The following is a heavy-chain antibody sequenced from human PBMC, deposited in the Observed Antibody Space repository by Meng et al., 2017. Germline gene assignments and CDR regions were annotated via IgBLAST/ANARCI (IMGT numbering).Heavy chain of an antibody. CDR1: GYTFNNYA. Sequence: QVQRVQSGAEVKEPLGASVKISCKASGYTFNNYAMHWVRQAPGQRLEWMGWINAGNGDTKFSQKFQGRVSISRDTSASTAYMELRSLRFEDTAVYYCATTLNYDFWSGFYYWGQGTLVTVSS. CDR3: ATTLNYDFWSGFYY. V-gene: IGHV1-3*01. CDR2: INAGNGDT. J-gene: IGHJ4*02. D-gene: IGHD3-3*01.